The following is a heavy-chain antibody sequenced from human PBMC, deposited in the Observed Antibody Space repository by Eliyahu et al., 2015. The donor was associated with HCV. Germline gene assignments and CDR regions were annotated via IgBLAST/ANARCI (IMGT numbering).Heavy chain of an antibody. J-gene: IGHJ4*02. Sequence: QVXVVESGGGVVQPGXSLRXXCEASGFTXSXFPMHWVRQAPGKGLEWVAVISYDGRKEXYADFVRGRFTISRDNSKNTVYLXMNSLGGEDTAMYYCATGGVIDYWGQGTLVTVSS. CDR3: ATGGVIDY. CDR2: ISYDGRKE. V-gene: IGHV3-30*04. CDR1: GFTXSXFP. D-gene: IGHD4-23*01.